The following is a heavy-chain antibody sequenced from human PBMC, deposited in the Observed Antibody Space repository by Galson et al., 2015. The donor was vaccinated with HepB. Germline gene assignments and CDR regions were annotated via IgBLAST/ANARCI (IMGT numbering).Heavy chain of an antibody. CDR1: GYIFTNYW. D-gene: IGHD3-16*01. V-gene: IGHV5-10-1*01. CDR3: ARLQGGDAFDI. J-gene: IGHJ3*02. Sequence: QSGAEVKKPGESLRISCTGSGYIFTNYWITWVRQMPRNGLEWMGRIDPTDSYTNFSPSFQGHVTISADKSISTAYLQWTSLKASDTAIYYCARLQGGDAFDIWGQGTMVTVSS. CDR2: IDPTDSYT.